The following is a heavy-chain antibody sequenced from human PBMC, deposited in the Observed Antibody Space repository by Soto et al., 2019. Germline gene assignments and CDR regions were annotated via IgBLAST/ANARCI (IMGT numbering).Heavy chain of an antibody. CDR3: ARLGASSWYMGGYLDY. CDR1: GFTFSDYY. CDR2: IVSSSAYT. J-gene: IGHJ4*02. D-gene: IGHD6-13*01. V-gene: IGHV3-11*06. Sequence: GGSLRLSCAASGFTFSDYYMSWIRQAPGKGLEWVSYIVSSSAYTNYADSVKGRFTISRDNAKNSLYLEMNSLRAEDTAVYYCARLGASSWYMGGYLDYWGQGTLVTVSS.